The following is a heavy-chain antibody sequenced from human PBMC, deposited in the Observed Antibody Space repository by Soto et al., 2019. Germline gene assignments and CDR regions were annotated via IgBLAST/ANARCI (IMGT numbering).Heavy chain of an antibody. J-gene: IGHJ6*02. CDR2: IYYSGST. V-gene: IGHV4-39*01. CDR1: SGAISSRSSY. Sequence: SETLSRTCTVSSGAISSRSSYWGWIRQPPGTGLEGFGSIYYSGSTYSNPSLKSRVTISVDTSKNQFSLKLSSVTAADTAVYYCARQHDTMVRGVRLPSLPYYYYGMDVWGQGTTVS. CDR3: ARQHDTMVRGVRLPSLPYYYYGMDV. D-gene: IGHD3-10*01.